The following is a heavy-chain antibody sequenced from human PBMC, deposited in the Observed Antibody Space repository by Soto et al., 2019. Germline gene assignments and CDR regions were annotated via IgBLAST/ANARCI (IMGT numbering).Heavy chain of an antibody. D-gene: IGHD6-6*01. V-gene: IGHV3-7*01. Sequence: PGGSLRLSCAASGLTFYRYWMDCVRQAPGKGPEWLANIKQDGSERYYVDSVKGRFTISRDNVKNSVYLQMNSLRAEDTAVYYCTRTISALPGDDYWGQGTLVTVSS. CDR1: GLTFYRYW. J-gene: IGHJ4*02. CDR2: IKQDGSER. CDR3: TRTISALPGDDY.